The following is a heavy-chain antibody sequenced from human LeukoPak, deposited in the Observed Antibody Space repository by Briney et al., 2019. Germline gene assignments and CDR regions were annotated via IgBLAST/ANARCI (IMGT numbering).Heavy chain of an antibody. CDR3: ARGRLSYYYGSGSYYKAVGAFDI. D-gene: IGHD3-10*01. J-gene: IGHJ3*02. V-gene: IGHV4-34*01. CDR1: GGSFSGYY. Sequence: SDTLSLTCAVYGGSFSGYYWSWVRQPPGKGLEWIGEINHSGSTNYNPSLKSRVTISVDTSKNQFSLKLSSVTAADTAVYYCARGRLSYYYGSGSYYKAVGAFDIWGQGTMVTVSS. CDR2: INHSGST.